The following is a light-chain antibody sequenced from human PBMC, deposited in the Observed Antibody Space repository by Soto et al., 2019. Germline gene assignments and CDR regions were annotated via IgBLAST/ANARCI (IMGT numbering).Light chain of an antibody. J-gene: IGKJ5*01. CDR1: QSISNR. V-gene: IGKV1-5*03. CDR2: KAS. CDR3: QQYNSYSGIT. Sequence: DIQMTQSPSPLSASVGDRVTITCRCSQSISNRLAWYQQKPGKAPKLLLYKASSLESGVPSRFSGSGSGTEFTLTISSLQPEDFSTYYCQQYNSYSGITFGQGTRLEI.